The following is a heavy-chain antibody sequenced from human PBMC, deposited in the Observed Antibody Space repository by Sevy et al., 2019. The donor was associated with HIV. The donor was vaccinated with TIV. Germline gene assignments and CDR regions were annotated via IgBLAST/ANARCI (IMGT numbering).Heavy chain of an antibody. Sequence: SETLSFTCAVSGGSISSGGYSWSWIRQPPGKGLEWIGYIYHSGSTYYNPSLKSRVTISVDRSKNQFSLKLSSVTAADTAVYYCAREKRKTGNFYFDYWGQGTLVTVSS. J-gene: IGHJ4*02. CDR2: IYHSGST. CDR3: AREKRKTGNFYFDY. V-gene: IGHV4-30-2*01. CDR1: GGSISSGGYS.